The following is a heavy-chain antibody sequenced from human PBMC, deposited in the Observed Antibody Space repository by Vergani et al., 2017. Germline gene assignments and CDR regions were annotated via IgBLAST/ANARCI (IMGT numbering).Heavy chain of an antibody. Sequence: QLQLQESGPGLVKPSETLSLTCTVSGGSISSSSYYWGWIRQPPGKGLEGIGSIYYSGSTYYNPSLKSRVTISVDTSKNQFSLKLSSVTAADTAVYYCARARFSFGESSSGWFDPWGQGTLVTVSS. V-gene: IGHV4-39*07. J-gene: IGHJ5*02. CDR1: GGSISSSSYY. D-gene: IGHD3-10*01. CDR3: ARARFSFGESSSGWFDP. CDR2: IYYSGST.